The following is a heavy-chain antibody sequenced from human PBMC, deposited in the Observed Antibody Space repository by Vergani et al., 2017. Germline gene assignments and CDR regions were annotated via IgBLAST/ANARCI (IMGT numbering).Heavy chain of an antibody. J-gene: IGHJ6*02. V-gene: IGHV3-30*03. D-gene: IGHD2-2*01. Sequence: QVQLVESGGGVVQPGRSLRLSCAASGFTFSSYGMHWVRQAPGKGLEWVAVISYDGSNKYYADSVKGRFTISRDNSKNTLYLQMNSLRAEDTAVYYCARDSTCSSTSCYFYYYYGMDVWGQGTTVTVSS. CDR1: GFTFSSYG. CDR2: ISYDGSNK. CDR3: ARDSTCSSTSCYFYYYYGMDV.